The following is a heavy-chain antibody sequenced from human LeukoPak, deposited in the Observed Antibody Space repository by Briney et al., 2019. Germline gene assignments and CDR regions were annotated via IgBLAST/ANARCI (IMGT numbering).Heavy chain of an antibody. CDR3: ARDGYYGSGSPYWYFDL. Sequence: PSQTLSLTCTVSGGSISSGGYYWSWIRQHPGKGLEWIGYIYYSGSTYYNPSLKSRVTISVDTSKNQFSLKLSSVTAADTAVYYCARDGYYGSGSPYWYFDLWGRGTLVTVSS. D-gene: IGHD3-10*01. CDR1: GGSISSGGYY. J-gene: IGHJ2*01. V-gene: IGHV4-31*03. CDR2: IYYSGST.